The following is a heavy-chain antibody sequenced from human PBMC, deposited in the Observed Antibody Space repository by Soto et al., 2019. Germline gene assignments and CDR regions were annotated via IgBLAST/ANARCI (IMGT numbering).Heavy chain of an antibody. Sequence: QVQLQESGPGLVKPSETLSLTCIVSNGSISSYYLSWLRQPPGKGLEWIGSTYSSGSTNYNPSLNSRVTISVDTSKNQFSLRLSYVTAAATAVYYCARGLTGSPIPGEYWGQGTLVTVSS. CDR3: ARGLTGSPIPGEY. J-gene: IGHJ4*02. D-gene: IGHD3-16*01. CDR2: TYSSGST. CDR1: NGSISSYY. V-gene: IGHV4-59*01.